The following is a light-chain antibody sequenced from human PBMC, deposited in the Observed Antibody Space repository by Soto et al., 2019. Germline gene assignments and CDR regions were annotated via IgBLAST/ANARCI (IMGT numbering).Light chain of an antibody. CDR2: DAS. V-gene: IGKV1-33*01. Sequence: DIQMTQSPSSLSASVGNRVTITCQASQDIATYLNWYQQKPGKAPNLLIYDASNLETGVPSRFSGGGSGTHFTFTISKLQPEDIATYYCQQYDNLPTTWTFGQGTKVDIK. CDR1: QDIATY. J-gene: IGKJ1*01. CDR3: QQYDNLPTTWT.